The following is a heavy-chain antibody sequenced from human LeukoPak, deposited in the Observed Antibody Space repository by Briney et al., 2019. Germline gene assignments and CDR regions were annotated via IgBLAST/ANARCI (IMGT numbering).Heavy chain of an antibody. D-gene: IGHD6-13*01. Sequence: ASVKVSCKASGYTFTSYYMHWVRQAPGQGLEWMGIINPSGGSTSYAQKFQGRVTMTRDTSTSTVYMELSSLRSEDTAVYYCARDITTAAAQHYFDYWGQGTLVTVPS. CDR1: GYTFTSYY. V-gene: IGHV1-46*01. CDR3: ARDITTAAAQHYFDY. J-gene: IGHJ4*02. CDR2: INPSGGST.